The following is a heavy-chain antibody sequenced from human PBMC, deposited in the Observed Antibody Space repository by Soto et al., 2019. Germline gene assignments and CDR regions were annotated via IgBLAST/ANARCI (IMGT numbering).Heavy chain of an antibody. J-gene: IGHJ5*02. D-gene: IGHD1-26*01. CDR2: INPSSGGT. Sequence: ASVKVSCKASGYTFSDYYVHWVREAPGQGLEWMGWINPSSGGTIYTQRFQGRVTMTRDTSINTVYMELSRLTSDDTAVYYCAREMGVIGAPGYTWFDPWGQGALVTVSS. CDR3: AREMGVIGAPGYTWFDP. CDR1: GYTFSDYY. V-gene: IGHV1-2*02.